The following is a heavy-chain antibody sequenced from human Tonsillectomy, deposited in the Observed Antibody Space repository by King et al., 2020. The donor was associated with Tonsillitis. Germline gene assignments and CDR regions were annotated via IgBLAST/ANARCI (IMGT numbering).Heavy chain of an antibody. Sequence: VQLVESGGDLVQPGGSLRVSCAASGFTFTNYAMTWVRQAPGKGLEWVSVIGGGGGGTNYADSVKGRFTISRDNSRNTLYLQMLRLRAEDTAGYYCSKSYFNSSGYYLGDDAFDIWGQGTLVTVSS. CDR3: SKSYFNSSGYYLGDDAFDI. CDR2: IGGGGGGT. V-gene: IGHV3-23*04. J-gene: IGHJ3*02. D-gene: IGHD3-22*01. CDR1: GFTFTNYA.